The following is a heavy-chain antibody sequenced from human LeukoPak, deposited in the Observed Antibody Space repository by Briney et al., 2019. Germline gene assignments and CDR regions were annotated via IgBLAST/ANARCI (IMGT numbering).Heavy chain of an antibody. CDR1: GGTYSSYA. Sequence: SVKVSCKASGGTYSSYAISWVRQAPGQGLEWMGRIIPILGIANYAQKFQGRVTITADKSTSTAYMELSSLRSENTAVYYCASEEVGYCSGGGCYSFDYWGQGTLVTVSS. CDR2: IIPILGIA. CDR3: ASEEVGYCSGGGCYSFDY. D-gene: IGHD2-15*01. J-gene: IGHJ4*02. V-gene: IGHV1-69*04.